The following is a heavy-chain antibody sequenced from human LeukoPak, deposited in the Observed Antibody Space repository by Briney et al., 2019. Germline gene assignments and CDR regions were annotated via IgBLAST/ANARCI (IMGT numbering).Heavy chain of an antibody. CDR1: GFTFSAYT. Sequence: GGSLRLSCAASGFTFSAYTLNWVRQSPGKGLEWLSSLKGSDRYIYNADSVAGRFTVSTDDAQNSIHLQMNSLRVEDTSIYYCARSRSMTKNDKNLFYWGQGILVTVSS. CDR2: LKGSDRYI. V-gene: IGHV3-21*06. CDR3: ARSRSMTKNDKNLFY. D-gene: IGHD6-6*01. J-gene: IGHJ4*02.